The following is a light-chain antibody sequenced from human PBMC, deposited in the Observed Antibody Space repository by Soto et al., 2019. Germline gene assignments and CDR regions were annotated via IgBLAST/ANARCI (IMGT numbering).Light chain of an antibody. CDR2: GNS. CDR3: QSYDSRLGVLV. J-gene: IGLJ2*01. CDR1: SSNIGAGYD. V-gene: IGLV1-40*01. Sequence: QSVLTQPPSVSGAPGQRVTISCTGSSSNIGAGYDVHWYQQLPGTAPKLLIYGNSNRPSGVPDRFSGSKSGTSASLAITGLQGGDGGYYYPQSYDSRLGVLVLGGG.